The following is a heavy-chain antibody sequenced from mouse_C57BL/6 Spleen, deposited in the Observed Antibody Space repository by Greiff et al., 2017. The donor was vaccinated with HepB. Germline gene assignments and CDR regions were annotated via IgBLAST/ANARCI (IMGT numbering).Heavy chain of an antibody. CDR1: GYTFTDYY. J-gene: IGHJ2*01. CDR3: AKTTVGTDY. CDR2: INPNNGGT. D-gene: IGHD1-1*01. Sequence: VQLQQSGPELVKPGASVKISCKASGYTFTDYYMNWVKQSHGKSLEWIGDINPNNGGTSYNQKFKGKATLTVDKSSSTAYMELRSLTSEDSAVYYCAKTTVGTDYWGQGTTLTVSS. V-gene: IGHV1-26*01.